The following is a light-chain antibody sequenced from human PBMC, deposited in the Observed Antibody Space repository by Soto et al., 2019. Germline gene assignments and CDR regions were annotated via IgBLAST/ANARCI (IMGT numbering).Light chain of an antibody. CDR2: YDS. J-gene: IGLJ2*01. Sequence: SYELTQPPSVSVATGKTARITCGGNNIGSKSVHWYQQKPGQAPVLVIYYDSDRPSGIPERFSGSNSGNTATLTISRVEAGDEADYYCQVWDSSSDHRVVFGGGTKVTVL. V-gene: IGLV3-21*04. CDR1: NIGSKS. CDR3: QVWDSSSDHRVV.